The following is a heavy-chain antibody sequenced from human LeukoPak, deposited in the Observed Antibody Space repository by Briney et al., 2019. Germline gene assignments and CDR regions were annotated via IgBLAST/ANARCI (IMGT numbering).Heavy chain of an antibody. Sequence: PSETLSLTCAVSGGSISSSNWWSWVRQPPGKGLEWIGEIYHSGSTNYNPSLKSRVTLSVDRSKNQFSLRLNFVTAADTAVYYCARMSRYDYYFDYWGQGTLVTVSS. CDR1: GGSISSSNW. CDR2: IYHSGST. D-gene: IGHD1-1*01. V-gene: IGHV4-4*02. J-gene: IGHJ4*02. CDR3: ARMSRYDYYFDY.